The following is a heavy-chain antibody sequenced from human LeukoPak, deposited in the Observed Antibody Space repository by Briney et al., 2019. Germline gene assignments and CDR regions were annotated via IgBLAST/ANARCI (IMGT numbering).Heavy chain of an antibody. CDR1: GFTFSNYG. CDR3: ARAKRNGFDI. J-gene: IGHJ3*02. CDR2: IRYDGSNR. Sequence: PGGSLRLSCAASGFTFSNYGMHWVRQAPGKGLEWVAFIRYDGSNRYYAYSVKGRFTISRDNSKNTLYLQMNSLRAEDTAVFYCARAKRNGFDIWGQGTLVTVSS. V-gene: IGHV3-30*02.